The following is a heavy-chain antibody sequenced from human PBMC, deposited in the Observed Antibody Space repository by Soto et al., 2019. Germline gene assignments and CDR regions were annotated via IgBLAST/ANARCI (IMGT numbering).Heavy chain of an antibody. CDR1: GYDFINYW. CDR3: ARFRAPRRQLISMSFHI. CDR2: IYPGDLEI. V-gene: IGHV5-51*01. Sequence: PGESLKISCKASGYDFINYWIAWVRQTPGRGLEWMGMIYPGDLEIRYNPSFRGRVTISADKSITTAFVQWGSLKASDSAIYYCARFRAPRRQLISMSFHIWGLGTLVTVSS. D-gene: IGHD6-6*01. J-gene: IGHJ3*02.